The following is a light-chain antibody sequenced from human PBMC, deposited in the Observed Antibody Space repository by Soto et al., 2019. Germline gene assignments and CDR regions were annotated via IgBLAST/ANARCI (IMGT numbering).Light chain of an antibody. CDR2: AAS. Sequence: IQMTQSPSTLSASVGARGTITCRASQGISSYLAWYQQKPGKAPKLLIDAASTLQSGVPSRFSGRGSGTDSTRTISCLQSEDFATYYCQQYYSYPRTVGQGTKVDIK. J-gene: IGKJ1*01. V-gene: IGKV1-8*01. CDR3: QQYYSYPRT. CDR1: QGISSY.